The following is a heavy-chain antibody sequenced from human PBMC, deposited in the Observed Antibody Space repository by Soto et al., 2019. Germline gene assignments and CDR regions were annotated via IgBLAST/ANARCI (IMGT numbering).Heavy chain of an antibody. Sequence: QLQLQESGPGLVKPSETLSLTCTVSGYSISSSTYYWAWIRQPPGKGLEWIGSVYYSGSTYYSPSLKSRVTISVDMSKNYFSLKLTSVIAADTAVYYCAKLDTSMDDYWGQGILVTVSS. CDR1: GYSISSSTYY. V-gene: IGHV4-39*02. D-gene: IGHD5-18*01. CDR3: AKLDTSMDDY. CDR2: VYYSGST. J-gene: IGHJ4*02.